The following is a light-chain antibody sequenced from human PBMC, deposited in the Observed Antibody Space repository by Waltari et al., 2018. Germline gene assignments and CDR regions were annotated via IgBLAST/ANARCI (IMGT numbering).Light chain of an antibody. Sequence: SYVLTQPPSVSVAPGETARITCGGNNIASKSVHWYRQRPGQAPVVVISYDNDRAAGLPERFSGSNSGTPATLTISRVEAGDEADYYCQVWDANTDPGVFGTGTEVTVL. CDR1: NIASKS. CDR3: QVWDANTDPGV. CDR2: YDN. J-gene: IGLJ1*01. V-gene: IGLV3-21*01.